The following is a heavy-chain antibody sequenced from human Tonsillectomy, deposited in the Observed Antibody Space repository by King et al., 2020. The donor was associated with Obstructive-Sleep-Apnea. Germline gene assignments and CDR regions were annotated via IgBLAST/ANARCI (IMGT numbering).Heavy chain of an antibody. V-gene: IGHV3-21*01. J-gene: IGHJ4*02. Sequence: DVQLVESGGGLVKPGGSLRLSCAASGFTFSSYSMNWVRQAPGKGLEWVSSISSSSSYIYYADSVKGRFTISRDNAKNSLYLQMNSLRAEDTAVYYRARVWSVRIAVADYWGQGTLVTVSS. D-gene: IGHD6-19*01. CDR2: ISSSSSYI. CDR1: GFTFSSYS. CDR3: ARVWSVRIAVADY.